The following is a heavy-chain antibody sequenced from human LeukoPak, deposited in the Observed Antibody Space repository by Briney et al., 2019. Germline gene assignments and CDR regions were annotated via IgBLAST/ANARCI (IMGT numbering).Heavy chain of an antibody. V-gene: IGHV4-39*01. Sequence: SETLSLTCTVSGGSISSSDYYWGWIRQPPGKGLEWIGSIYYSGSTYYNPSLKSRVTISVDTSKNQFSLKLSSVTAADTAVYYCARTRYYYNSRSYGAPYYFDYWGQGTLVTVSS. CDR2: IYYSGST. J-gene: IGHJ4*02. CDR1: GGSISSSDYY. D-gene: IGHD3-10*01. CDR3: ARTRYYYNSRSYGAPYYFDY.